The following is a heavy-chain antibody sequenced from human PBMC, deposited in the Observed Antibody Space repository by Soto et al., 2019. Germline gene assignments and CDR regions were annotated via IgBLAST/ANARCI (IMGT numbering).Heavy chain of an antibody. J-gene: IGHJ5*02. CDR2: IYPGDFDT. CDR1: GYSFTSYW. CDR3: ASLGESELFPQNWFDP. V-gene: IGHV5-51*01. Sequence: GESLKISCKGYGYSFTSYWIGWVRQMPGKGLEWMGIIYPGDFDTRYSPSFQGQVTISADKSISTAYLQWSSLKASDTAMYYCASLGESELFPQNWFDPWGQGTLVTVSS. D-gene: IGHD3-10*01.